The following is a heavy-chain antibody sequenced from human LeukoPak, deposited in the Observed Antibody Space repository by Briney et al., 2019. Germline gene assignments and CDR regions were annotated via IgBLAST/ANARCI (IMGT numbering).Heavy chain of an antibody. CDR3: AREGDSSGYYYPYNWFDP. CDR1: GGSISSYY. D-gene: IGHD3-22*01. CDR2: IYYSGST. Sequence: SETLSLTCTVSGGSISSYYWSWIRQPPGQGLEWIGYIYYSGSTNYNPSLKSRVTISVDTSKNQFSLKLSSVTAADTAVYYCAREGDSSGYYYPYNWFDPWGQGTLVTVSS. V-gene: IGHV4-59*01. J-gene: IGHJ5*02.